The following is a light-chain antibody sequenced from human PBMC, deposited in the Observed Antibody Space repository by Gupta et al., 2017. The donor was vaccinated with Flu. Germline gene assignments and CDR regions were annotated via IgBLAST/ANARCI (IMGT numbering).Light chain of an antibody. CDR2: AAS. CDR1: QGIGSD. V-gene: IGKV1-17*01. J-gene: IGKJ1*01. Sequence: PSSLSASVGDRVTITCRASQGIGSDLAWYQQKPGRAPKRLIYAASTVQSGVPSRFSGSGSGTEFTLTISSLQPEDFATYYCRQQNSYPLMFGQGTKVEIK. CDR3: RQQNSYPLM.